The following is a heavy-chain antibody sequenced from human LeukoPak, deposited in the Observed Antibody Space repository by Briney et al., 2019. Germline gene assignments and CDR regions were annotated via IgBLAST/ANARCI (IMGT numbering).Heavy chain of an antibody. Sequence: GGSLRLSCAASGFTFSIYSMNWVRQAPGKGLEWVSSISSSSSYIYYADSVKGRFTISRDNAKNSLYLQMNSLRAEDTAVYYCASSLASTAAGTHDYWGQGTLVTVSS. CDR1: GFTFSIYS. V-gene: IGHV3-21*01. J-gene: IGHJ4*02. D-gene: IGHD6-13*01. CDR2: ISSSSSYI. CDR3: ASSLASTAAGTHDY.